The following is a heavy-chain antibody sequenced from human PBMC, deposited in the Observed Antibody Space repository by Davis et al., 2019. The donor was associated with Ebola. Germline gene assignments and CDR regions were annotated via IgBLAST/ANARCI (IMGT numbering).Heavy chain of an antibody. CDR3: ARSITMIVVAYFDI. CDR2: INPHNGNT. CDR1: GYTFTNYG. Sequence: ASVKVSCKASGYTFTNYGITWVRQAPGQGLEWMGWINPHNGNTNYAQNVQGRVTMTTDTSTSTAYMELRSLRSDDTAVYYCARSITMIVVAYFDIWGQGTMVTVSS. V-gene: IGHV1-18*04. J-gene: IGHJ3*02. D-gene: IGHD3-22*01.